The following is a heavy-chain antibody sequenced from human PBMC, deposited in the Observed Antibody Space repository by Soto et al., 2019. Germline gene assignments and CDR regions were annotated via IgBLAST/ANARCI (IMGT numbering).Heavy chain of an antibody. D-gene: IGHD5-12*01. CDR2: INHSGST. CDR1: GGSFSGYY. Sequence: QVQLQQWGAGLLKPSETLSLTCAVYGGSFSGYYWSWIRQPPGKGLEWIGEINHSGSTNYNPSLKSRVTISVDTSKNQFSLKLSSVTAADTAVYYCARGKWLRLSGPCDYWGQGTLVTVSS. V-gene: IGHV4-34*01. J-gene: IGHJ4*02. CDR3: ARGKWLRLSGPCDY.